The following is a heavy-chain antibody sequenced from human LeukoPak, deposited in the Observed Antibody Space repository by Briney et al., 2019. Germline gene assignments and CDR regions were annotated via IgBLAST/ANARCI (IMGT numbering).Heavy chain of an antibody. CDR3: ARRSPSYYYDSSGYYWPGDWYFDL. CDR1: GGSFSSYY. J-gene: IGHJ2*01. V-gene: IGHV4-59*08. CDR2: IYYSGST. D-gene: IGHD3-22*01. Sequence: KPSETLSLTCAVYGGSFSSYYWSWIRQPPGKGLEWIGYIYYSGSTNYNPSLKSRVTISVDTSKNQFSLKLSSVTAADTAVYYCARRSPSYYYDSSGYYWPGDWYFDLWGRGTLVTVSS.